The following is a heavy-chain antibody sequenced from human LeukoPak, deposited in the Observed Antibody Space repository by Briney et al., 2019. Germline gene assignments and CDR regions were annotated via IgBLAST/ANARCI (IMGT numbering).Heavy chain of an antibody. CDR3: ARGDSAPKGYESDVDTAMVTAFDI. D-gene: IGHD5-18*01. J-gene: IGHJ3*02. CDR2: IYYSENT. CDR1: GGSISYYY. Sequence: PSETLSLTCTVSGGSISYYYWSWIRQPPGKGLEWIGYIYYSENTKNNPSLKSRLTISVDTSKNQFSLKLSSVTAADTAVYYCARGDSAPKGYESDVDTAMVTAFDIWGQGTMVTVSS. V-gene: IGHV4-59*12.